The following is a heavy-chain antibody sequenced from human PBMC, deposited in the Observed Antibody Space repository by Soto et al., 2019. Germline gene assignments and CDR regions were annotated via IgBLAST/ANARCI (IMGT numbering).Heavy chain of an antibody. Sequence: EVQLVESGGGLVQPGGSLRLSCAASGFTFGDYYMDWVRQAPGGGLEWVGCSTNKANSYIAEYAASVKDRFTISRDDSKNSLYLQINSLKTEDTAVYYCSRGAYYDHVWGDYRHYYLDNWGQGTLVTVSA. CDR2: STNKANSYIA. CDR1: GFTFGDYY. V-gene: IGHV3-72*01. J-gene: IGHJ4*02. D-gene: IGHD3-16*01. CDR3: SRGAYYDHVWGDYRHYYLDN.